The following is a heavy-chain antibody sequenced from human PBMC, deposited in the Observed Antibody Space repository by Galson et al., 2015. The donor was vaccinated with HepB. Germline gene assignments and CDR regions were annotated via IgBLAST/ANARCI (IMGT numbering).Heavy chain of an antibody. V-gene: IGHV3-7*03. Sequence: SLRLSCAASGFTFSSYWMSWVRQAPGKGLEWVANIKQDGSEKYYVDSVKGRFTISRDNAKNSLYLQMNSLRAEDTAVYYCAKVLMNYYDSAGFDYWGQGTLVTVSS. D-gene: IGHD3-22*01. J-gene: IGHJ4*02. CDR3: AKVLMNYYDSAGFDY. CDR2: IKQDGSEK. CDR1: GFTFSSYW.